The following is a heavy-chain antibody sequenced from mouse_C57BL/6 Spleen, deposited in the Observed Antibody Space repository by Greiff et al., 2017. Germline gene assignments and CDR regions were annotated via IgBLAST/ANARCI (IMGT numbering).Heavy chain of an antibody. V-gene: IGHV5-9-1*02. CDR2: ISSGGDYI. CDR1: GFTFSSYA. J-gene: IGHJ1*03. D-gene: IGHD2-5*01. Sequence: EVKLQESGEGLVKPGGSLKLSCAASGFTFSSYAMSWVRQTPEKRLEWVAYISSGGDYIYYADTVKGRFTISRDNARNTLYLQMSSLKSEDTAMYYCTRDGSYYSNYGWYFDVWGTGTTVTVSS. CDR3: TRDGSYYSNYGWYFDV.